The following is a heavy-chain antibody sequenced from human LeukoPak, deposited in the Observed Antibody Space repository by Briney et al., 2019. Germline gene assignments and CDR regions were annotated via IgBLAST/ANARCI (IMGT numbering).Heavy chain of an antibody. J-gene: IGHJ4*02. CDR2: ISAYYSNT. CDR3: ARTSYDSSGYTDY. V-gene: IGHV1-18*01. Sequence: RCISAYYSNTNYAQKLQRRVTITTDTTTSTDYMEMRSLRDRDTAVYYCARTSYDSSGYTDYWGQGTLVTVSS. D-gene: IGHD3-22*01.